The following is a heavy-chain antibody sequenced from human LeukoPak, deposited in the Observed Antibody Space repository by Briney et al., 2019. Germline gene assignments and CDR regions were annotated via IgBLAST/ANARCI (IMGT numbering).Heavy chain of an antibody. D-gene: IGHD3-3*01. V-gene: IGHV4-4*07. CDR3: ARGLDYDFWSGSLGYYYYMDV. CDR1: GGSISSYY. J-gene: IGHJ6*03. CDR2: IYTSGST. Sequence: SETQSLTCTVSGGSISSYYWSWIRQPAGKGLEWIGRIYTSGSTNYNPSLKSRVTISVDKSKNQFSLKLSSVTAADTAVYYCARGLDYDFWSGSLGYYYYMDVWGKGTTVTVSS.